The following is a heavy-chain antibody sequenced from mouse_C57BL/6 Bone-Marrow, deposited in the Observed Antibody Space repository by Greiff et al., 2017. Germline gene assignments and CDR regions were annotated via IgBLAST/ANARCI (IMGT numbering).Heavy chain of an antibody. V-gene: IGHV1-5*01. CDR2: IYPGNSDT. Sequence: EVQLQQSGTVLARPGASVKMSCKTSGYTFTSYWMHWVKQRPGQGLEWIGAIYPGNSDTSYNQKFKGKAKLTAVTSASTAYMELSSLTNEDSAVYYCTRGRFGYYGSRGYYAMDYWGQGTSVTVSS. CDR3: TRGRFGYYGSRGYYAMDY. D-gene: IGHD1-1*01. CDR1: GYTFTSYW. J-gene: IGHJ4*01.